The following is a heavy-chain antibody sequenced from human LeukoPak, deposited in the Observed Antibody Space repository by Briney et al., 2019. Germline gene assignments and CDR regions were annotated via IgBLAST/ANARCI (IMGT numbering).Heavy chain of an antibody. V-gene: IGHV3-11*04. CDR3: ASLTRIAVALKYYMDV. CDR2: ISRSGSTI. D-gene: IGHD6-19*01. CDR1: GFTFSDYY. J-gene: IGHJ6*03. Sequence: GGSLRLSCAASGFTFSDYYMSWIRQAPGKGLEWVSYISRSGSTIYYADSVKGRFTISRDNAKNSLYLQMNSLRAEDTAVYYCASLTRIAVALKYYMDVWGKGTTVTISS.